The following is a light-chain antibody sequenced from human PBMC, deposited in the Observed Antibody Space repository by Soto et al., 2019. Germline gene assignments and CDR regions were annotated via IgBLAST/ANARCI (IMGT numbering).Light chain of an antibody. Sequence: QSALTQPPSVSGSPGQRITISCTGTSSNVGEANYVYWYQHLPGTAPKLIIYDDNNRPSGVSNRFSGSKSGNTASLAISGLQAEDEADYYCRSYASSVTGVFGGGTKLTVL. CDR3: RSYASSVTGV. V-gene: IGLV1-40*01. J-gene: IGLJ2*01. CDR2: DDN. CDR1: SSNVGEANY.